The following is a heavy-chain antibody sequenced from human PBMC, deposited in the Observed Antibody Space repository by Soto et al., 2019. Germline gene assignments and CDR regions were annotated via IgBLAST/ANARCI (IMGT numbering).Heavy chain of an antibody. Sequence: GSLRLSCAASGFTFSNAWMSWVRQSTGKGLGWVGRIKSKTDGGTTDYAAPVKGRFTISRDDSRNTLYLQMNSLKTEDTAVYYCTTETPREWASVTWRQGTMVTASS. CDR2: IKSKTDGGTT. V-gene: IGHV3-15*01. CDR3: TTETPREWASVT. D-gene: IGHD3-3*01. CDR1: GFTFSNAW. J-gene: IGHJ3*01.